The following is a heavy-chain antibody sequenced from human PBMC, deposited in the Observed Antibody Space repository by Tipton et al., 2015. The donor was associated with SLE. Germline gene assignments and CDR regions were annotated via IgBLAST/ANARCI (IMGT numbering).Heavy chain of an antibody. J-gene: IGHJ6*03. V-gene: IGHV4-38-2*01. CDR3: ARMGYYYYYMDV. CDR1: GYSISSGYY. CDR2: IYHSGST. Sequence: TLSLTCAVSGYSISSGYYWGWFRQPPGKGLEWIGSIYHSGSTYYNPSLKSRVTISVDTSKNQFSLKLSSVTAADTAVYYCARMGYYYYYMDVWGKGTTVTVSS.